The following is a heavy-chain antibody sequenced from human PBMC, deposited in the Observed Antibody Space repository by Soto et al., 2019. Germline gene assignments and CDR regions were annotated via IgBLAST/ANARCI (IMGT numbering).Heavy chain of an antibody. Sequence: GGSLRLSCAASGFTFSSYAMSWVRQAPGKGLEWVSAISGSGGSTYYADSVKGRFTISRDNSKNTLYLQMNSLRAEDTAVYYCAKDLTDLLGYGSGGSCYIPTFDDWGQGTLVTVSS. J-gene: IGHJ4*02. V-gene: IGHV3-23*01. CDR1: GFTFSSYA. D-gene: IGHD2-15*01. CDR3: AKDLTDLLGYGSGGSCYIPTFDD. CDR2: ISGSGGST.